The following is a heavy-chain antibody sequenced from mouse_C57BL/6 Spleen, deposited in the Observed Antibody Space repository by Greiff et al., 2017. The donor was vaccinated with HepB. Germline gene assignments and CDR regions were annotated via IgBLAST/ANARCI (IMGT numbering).Heavy chain of an antibody. CDR2: ISSGGDYI. CDR1: GFTFSSYA. J-gene: IGHJ2*01. Sequence: EVHLVESGEGLVKPGGSLKLSCAASGFTFSSYAMSWVRQTPEKRLEWVAYISSGGDYIYYADTVKGRFTISRDNARNTLYLQMSSLKSEDTAMYYCTRVLYGSSYRYYFDYWGQGTTLTVSS. D-gene: IGHD1-1*01. CDR3: TRVLYGSSYRYYFDY. V-gene: IGHV5-9-1*02.